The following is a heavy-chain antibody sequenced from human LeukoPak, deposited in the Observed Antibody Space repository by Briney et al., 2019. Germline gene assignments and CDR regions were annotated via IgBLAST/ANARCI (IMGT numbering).Heavy chain of an antibody. Sequence: SETLSLTCTVSGGSISGYYWSWIRQPPGKGLEWIGYIFYTGSTNYNPSLKSRVTISVDTSKDQFSLKLSSVTAADTAVYYCARRLYSSGWHNAFDIWGQGTMVIVSS. D-gene: IGHD6-19*01. CDR1: GGSISGYY. V-gene: IGHV4-59*08. J-gene: IGHJ3*02. CDR2: IFYTGST. CDR3: ARRLYSSGWHNAFDI.